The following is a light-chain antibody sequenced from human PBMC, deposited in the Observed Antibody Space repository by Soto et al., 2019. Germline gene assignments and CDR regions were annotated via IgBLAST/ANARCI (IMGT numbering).Light chain of an antibody. CDR3: AAWDDSLSAYV. CDR2: EGT. CDR1: SSDVGSYNF. J-gene: IGLJ1*01. Sequence: SALTQPASVSGSPGQSITISCPGTSSDVGSYNFVSWYQQYPGKVPKLMIYEGTKRPSGVPDRFSDSKSGTSASLAISGLRSEDEADYYCAAWDDSLSAYVFGTGTKVTVL. V-gene: IGLV2-14*02.